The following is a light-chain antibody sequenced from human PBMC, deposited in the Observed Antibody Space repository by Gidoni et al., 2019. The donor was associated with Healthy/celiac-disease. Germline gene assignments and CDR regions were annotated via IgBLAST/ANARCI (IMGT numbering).Light chain of an antibody. CDR1: QSVSSN. V-gene: IGKV3-15*01. Sequence: EIVMTQSPATLSVSPGERATLSCRASQSVSSNLAWYQQKPGQAPRLLIYGASTRAAGIPARFSSSGSGTEFTLTISSLQSEDFAVYYCQQYNNWPPKETFGQGTKVEIK. CDR2: GAS. J-gene: IGKJ1*01. CDR3: QQYNNWPPKET.